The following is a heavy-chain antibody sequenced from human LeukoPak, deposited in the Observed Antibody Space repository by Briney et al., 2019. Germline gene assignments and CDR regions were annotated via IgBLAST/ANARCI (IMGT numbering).Heavy chain of an antibody. CDR1: GGSTSSYY. V-gene: IGHV4-59*01. Sequence: SETLSLTCTVSGGSTSSYYWSWIRQPPGKGLEWIGYIYYSGSTNYNPSLKSRITISVDTSKNQFSLKLSSVTAADTAVYYCARGGAPGKSFDYWGQGTLVTVSS. J-gene: IGHJ4*02. CDR3: ARGGAPGKSFDY. D-gene: IGHD1-26*01. CDR2: IYYSGST.